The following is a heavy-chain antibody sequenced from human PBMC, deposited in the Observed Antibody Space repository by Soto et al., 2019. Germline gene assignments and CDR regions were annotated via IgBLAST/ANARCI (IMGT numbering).Heavy chain of an antibody. D-gene: IGHD2-2*01. Sequence: SETLSLTCAVSGGSISSSNWWHWVRQPPGKGLEWIGEIHHSGTTNYNPSLKSRVAVSVDKSKNQFSLKLNSVTAADTAVYYCARVRQYCSGTSCYLDPWGQGTLVTVSS. J-gene: IGHJ5*02. V-gene: IGHV4-4*02. CDR3: ARVRQYCSGTSCYLDP. CDR1: GGSISSSNW. CDR2: IHHSGTT.